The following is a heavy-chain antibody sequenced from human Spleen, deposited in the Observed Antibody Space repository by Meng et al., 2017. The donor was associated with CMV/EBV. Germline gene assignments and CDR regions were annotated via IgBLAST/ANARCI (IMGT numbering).Heavy chain of an antibody. CDR1: GGSFSGYY. D-gene: IGHD3-10*01. J-gene: IGHJ4*02. Sequence: WGAGLFKPSATLSLTCAVYGGSFSGYYWSWIRQPPGKGLEWIGEINHSGSTNYNPSLKSRVTISVDTSKNQFSLKLSSVTAADTAVYYCARTMVRGVIIESATFDYWGQGTLVTVSS. V-gene: IGHV4-34*01. CDR3: ARTMVRGVIIESATFDY. CDR2: INHSGST.